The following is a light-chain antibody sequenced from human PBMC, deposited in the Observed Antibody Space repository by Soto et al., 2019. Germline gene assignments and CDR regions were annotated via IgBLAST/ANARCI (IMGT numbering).Light chain of an antibody. CDR2: AAS. Sequence: AIRMTQSPSSFSASTGARVTITCRASQGISSYLAWYQQKPGKAPKLLIYAASTLQSGVPSRFSGSGSGTDFTLTISCLQSEDFATYFCQQYYSYPQSFGRGTKVEIK. V-gene: IGKV1-8*01. CDR1: QGISSY. CDR3: QQYYSYPQS. J-gene: IGKJ1*01.